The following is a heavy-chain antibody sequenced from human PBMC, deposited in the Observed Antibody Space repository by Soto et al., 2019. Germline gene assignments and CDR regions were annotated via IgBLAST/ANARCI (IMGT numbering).Heavy chain of an antibody. CDR1: GYTFTSYA. Sequence: QVQLVQSGAEVKKPGASVKVSCKASGYTFTSYAMHWVRQAPGQRLEWMGWINAGNGNTKYPQKFQGRVTITRDTSASTAYIELSSLRSEDTAVYSSARGPAAPDSPRDYWGQGTLVTVSS. V-gene: IGHV1-3*01. CDR2: INAGNGNT. CDR3: ARGPAAPDSPRDY. D-gene: IGHD2-2*01. J-gene: IGHJ4*02.